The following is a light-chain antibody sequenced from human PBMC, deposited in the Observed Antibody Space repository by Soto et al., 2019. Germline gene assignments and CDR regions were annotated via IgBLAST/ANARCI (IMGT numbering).Light chain of an antibody. CDR1: QSISSW. V-gene: IGKV1-5*03. CDR2: MAS. J-gene: IGKJ2*01. CDR3: QQYNSYPNT. Sequence: DIQMTQSPSTLSASVGDRVTITCRASQSISSWLAWYQQKPGTAPKVLIYMASNLESGVPSRFSGSGAWTEFTLTISSLQPEDFAIYYCQQYNSYPNTFGQGTKLEIK.